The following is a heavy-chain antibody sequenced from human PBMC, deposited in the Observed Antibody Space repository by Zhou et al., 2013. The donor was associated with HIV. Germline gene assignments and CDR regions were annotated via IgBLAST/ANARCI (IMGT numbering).Heavy chain of an antibody. CDR3: ARDPPPRYQLPDY. Sequence: EVQLVESGGGLVKPGGSLRLSCAASGFTFSTYSMNWVRQAPGKGLEWVSSISSSTSFIYYADSVKGRFTISRDNAKNSLYLQMNSLRAEDTAVYYCARDPPPRYQLPDYWGQGTLVHRLL. J-gene: IGHJ4*02. CDR1: GFTFSTYS. V-gene: IGHV3-21*01. CDR2: ISSSTSFI. D-gene: IGHD2-2*01.